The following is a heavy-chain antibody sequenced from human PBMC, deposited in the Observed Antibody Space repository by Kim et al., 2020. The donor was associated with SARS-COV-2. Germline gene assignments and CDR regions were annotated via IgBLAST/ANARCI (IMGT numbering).Heavy chain of an antibody. D-gene: IGHD2-15*01. CDR1: GYTFTSYA. CDR3: ARDGCWGGGGGGSCLPDDY. Sequence: ASVKVSCKASGYTFTSYAMNWVRQAPGQGLEWMGWINTNTGNPTYAQGFTGRFVFSLDTSVSTAYLQISSLKAEDTAVYYCARDGCWGGGGGGSCLPDDYWGQGTLVTVSS. J-gene: IGHJ4*02. CDR2: INTNTGNP. V-gene: IGHV7-4-1*02.